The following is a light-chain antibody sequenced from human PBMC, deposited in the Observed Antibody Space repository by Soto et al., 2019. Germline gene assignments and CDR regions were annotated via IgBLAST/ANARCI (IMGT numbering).Light chain of an antibody. V-gene: IGKV3-20*01. CDR1: QSVSSSY. CDR2: GTS. Sequence: EIVLTQSPGTLSLSPGERATLSCRASQSVSSSYLAWYQHKPGRAPRLLIDGTSSRATGIPDRFSGSGSGTDSTLTISRLEPEDLAVYYCQQYGSLVTFGQGTKVDIK. CDR3: QQYGSLVT. J-gene: IGKJ1*01.